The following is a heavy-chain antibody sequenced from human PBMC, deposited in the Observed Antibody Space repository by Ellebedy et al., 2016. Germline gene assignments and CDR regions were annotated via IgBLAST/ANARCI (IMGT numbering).Heavy chain of an antibody. V-gene: IGHV4-59*01. D-gene: IGHD5-18*01. CDR3: ASYKRGYSYGSIDY. J-gene: IGHJ4*02. CDR2: IYYSGST. CDR1: GGSISSSY. Sequence: SETLSLTCTVSGGSISSSYWTWIRQPPGTGLEWVGYIYYSGSTNYNPSLKSRVTISVDTSKNQFSLKLSSVTAADTAVYYCASYKRGYSYGSIDYWGQGTLVTVSS.